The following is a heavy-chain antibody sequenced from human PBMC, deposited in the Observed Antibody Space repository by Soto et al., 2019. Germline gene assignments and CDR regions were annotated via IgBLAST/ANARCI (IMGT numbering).Heavy chain of an antibody. Sequence: SETLSLTCTVSGGSISSYYWSWIRQPPGKGLEWIGYIYYSGSTNYNPSLKSRVTISVDTSKNQFSLKLSSVTAADTAVYYCARERGYCISTSCREGWFDPWGQGTLVTVSS. J-gene: IGHJ5*02. D-gene: IGHD2-2*01. CDR1: GGSISSYY. CDR3: ARERGYCISTSCREGWFDP. V-gene: IGHV4-59*01. CDR2: IYYSGST.